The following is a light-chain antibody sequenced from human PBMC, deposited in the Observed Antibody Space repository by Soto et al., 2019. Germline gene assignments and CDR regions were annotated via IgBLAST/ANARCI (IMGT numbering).Light chain of an antibody. CDR2: GTS. CDR3: QQYDGSPPRT. J-gene: IGKJ1*01. V-gene: IGKV3-20*01. CDR1: QSVSSSY. Sequence: EIVLTQSPGTLSLSPGERATLSCRASQSVSSSYLAWYQQKPGQAPRLLIYGTSSRATDIPDRFSGSGSGTDFTLTFSRLEPEDFAVYYCQQYDGSPPRTFGQGTRWIS.